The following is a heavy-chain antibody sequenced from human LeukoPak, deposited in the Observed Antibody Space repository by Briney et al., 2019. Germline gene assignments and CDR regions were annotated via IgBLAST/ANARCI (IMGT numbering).Heavy chain of an antibody. Sequence: SSETLSLTCTVSGGSISSGSYYWSWIRQPAGKGLEWIGRVYTSGSTNYNPSLKSRVTISVDRSKNQFSLKLSSVTAADTAVYYCARDLGDPFFWSGPNWFDPWGQETLVPSPQ. CDR2: VYTSGST. D-gene: IGHD3-3*01. J-gene: IGHJ5*02. V-gene: IGHV4-61*02. CDR1: GGSISSGSYY. CDR3: ARDLGDPFFWSGPNWFDP.